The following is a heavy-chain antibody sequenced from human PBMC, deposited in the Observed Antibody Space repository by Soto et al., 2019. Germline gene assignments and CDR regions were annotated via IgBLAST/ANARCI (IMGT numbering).Heavy chain of an antibody. CDR1: GYGFTTYG. Sequence: IHLVQSGAEVKKPGASVKVSCKGSGYGFTTYGITWVRQAPGQGLEWMAWISAHNGNTNYAQKLQGRVTVTRDPSTSTAYMELRSLRSDDTAVYYCARGRYGDYWGQGALVTVSS. CDR2: ISAHNGNT. D-gene: IGHD1-1*01. J-gene: IGHJ4*02. CDR3: ARGRYGDY. V-gene: IGHV1-18*01.